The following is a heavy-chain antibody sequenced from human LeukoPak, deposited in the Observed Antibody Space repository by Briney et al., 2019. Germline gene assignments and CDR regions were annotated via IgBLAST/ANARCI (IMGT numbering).Heavy chain of an antibody. J-gene: IGHJ4*02. CDR1: GFTFSSYA. CDR3: AKGYCSSTSCSYFDY. V-gene: IGHV3-23*01. D-gene: IGHD2-2*01. CDR2: ISGSGGST. Sequence: GGSLRLSCAASGFTFSSYATSWVRQAPGKGLEWVSAISGSGGSTYYADSVKGRFTISRDNSKNTLYLQMNSLRAEDTAVYYCAKGYCSSTSCSYFDYWGQGTLVTVSS.